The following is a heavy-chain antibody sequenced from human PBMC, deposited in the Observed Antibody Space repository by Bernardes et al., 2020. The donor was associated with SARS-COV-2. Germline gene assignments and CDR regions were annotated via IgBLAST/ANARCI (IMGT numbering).Heavy chain of an antibody. CDR2: IRTTAYRGPS. V-gene: IGHV3-49*04. Sequence: GGSLRLSCTTSGFSFSGSAMSWVRQAPGTGLEWVGFIRTTAYRGPSAYAASVQVRFTISRDDSKSIAYLQMNSLKPEDSAVYYCTRDHPGSSFTVVRGYSYPSGLEVRGQGSTVTVSS. D-gene: IGHD3-10*01. CDR1: GFSFSGSA. J-gene: IGHJ6*02. CDR3: TRDHPGSSFTVVRGYSYPSGLEV.